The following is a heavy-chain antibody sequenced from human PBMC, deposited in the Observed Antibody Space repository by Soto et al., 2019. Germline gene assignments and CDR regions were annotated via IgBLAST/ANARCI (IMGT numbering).Heavy chain of an antibody. CDR1: GGSFSGYY. V-gene: IGHV4-34*01. D-gene: IGHD2-15*01. Sequence: SETLSLTSAVYGGSFSGYYWSWIRQPPGKGLEWIGEINHSGSTNYNPSLKSRVTISVDTSKNQFSLKLSSVTAADTPVYYCARWADIVVVVAATPEPLEDAFDRWGQGTMVTVSS. CDR3: ARWADIVVVVAATPEPLEDAFDR. J-gene: IGHJ3*01. CDR2: INHSGST.